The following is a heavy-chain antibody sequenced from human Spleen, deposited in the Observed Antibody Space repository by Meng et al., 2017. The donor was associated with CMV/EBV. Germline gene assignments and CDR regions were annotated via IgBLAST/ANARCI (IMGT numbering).Heavy chain of an antibody. Sequence: GESLKISCAASGFTFSNAWMSWVRQAPGKGLEWVGRIKSKTDGGRTDYAAPVKGRFTISRDDSKNTLYLQMNSLKTEDTAVYYCTTDVDTAMVTFYYYYGMDVWGQGTTVTVSS. D-gene: IGHD5-18*01. CDR2: IKSKTDGGRT. V-gene: IGHV3-15*01. CDR3: TTDVDTAMVTFYYYYGMDV. CDR1: GFTFSNAW. J-gene: IGHJ6*02.